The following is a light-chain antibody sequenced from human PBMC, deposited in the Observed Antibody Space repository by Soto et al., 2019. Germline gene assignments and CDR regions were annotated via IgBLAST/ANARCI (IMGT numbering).Light chain of an antibody. CDR3: QQYGSSPVS. CDR2: GAS. J-gene: IGKJ2*03. V-gene: IGKV3-20*01. Sequence: EIVLTQSPGTLSLSPGEGATLSCRASQSVSSSNLAWYQHKPGQAPRLVMYGASSRATGIPDRFSGSGSGTDFTLTISRLEPEDFAIYYCQQYGSSPVSFGQGTKLDIK. CDR1: QSVSSSN.